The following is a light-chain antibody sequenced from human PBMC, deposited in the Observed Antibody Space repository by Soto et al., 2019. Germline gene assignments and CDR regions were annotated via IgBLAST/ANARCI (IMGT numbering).Light chain of an antibody. J-gene: IGKJ1*01. Sequence: DIQMTQSPSTLSASLGDRVNITCRTTHNIARWLAWYQHKPGKAPKLLIYQASTLEGGISSRFSGSGSGTEFALTISIRQTDDFATYYCQQYDSYPRTFGQGTKV. CDR1: HNIARW. CDR2: QAS. V-gene: IGKV1-5*03. CDR3: QQYDSYPRT.